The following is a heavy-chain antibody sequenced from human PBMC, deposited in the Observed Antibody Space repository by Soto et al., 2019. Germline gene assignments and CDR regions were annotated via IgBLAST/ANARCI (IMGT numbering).Heavy chain of an antibody. CDR1: GLTFSSYR. D-gene: IGHD3-16*01. J-gene: IGHJ4*02. CDR3: AREGIEGVDY. CDR2: ISSSSSTI. V-gene: IGHV3-48*02. Sequence: GGSMRLSSAASGLTFSSYRMNWVRQAPGKGLEWVSYISSSSSTIYYADSVKGRFTISRDNAKNSLYLQMNSLRDEDTAVYYCAREGIEGVDYWGQGTLVTVSS.